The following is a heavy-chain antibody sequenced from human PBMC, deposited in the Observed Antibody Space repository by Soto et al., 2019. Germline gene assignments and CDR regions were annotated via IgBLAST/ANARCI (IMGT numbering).Heavy chain of an antibody. J-gene: IGHJ4*02. Sequence: QVQLVASGGGVVQPGRSLRLSCVASGFTFSSNAMHWVRQAPGKGLEWVAVIWYDGSKKYYADSVKGRFTVARDDSKNTRYLQMNSLRLGDTAVYYCTREPRYSNYDFNYQGQGTLVT. CDR2: IWYDGSKK. CDR1: GFTFSSNA. V-gene: IGHV3-33*01. CDR3: TREPRYSNYDFNY. D-gene: IGHD5-12*01.